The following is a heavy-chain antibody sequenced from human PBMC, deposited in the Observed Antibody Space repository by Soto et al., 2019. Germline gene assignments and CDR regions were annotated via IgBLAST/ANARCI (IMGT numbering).Heavy chain of an antibody. J-gene: IGHJ4*02. V-gene: IGHV4-59*02. D-gene: IGHD5-12*01. CDR3: ARYSYGGFHFDY. CDR2: IHYSGST. Sequence: QVQLQESGPGLVKPSETLSLTCAVSGGSVSNYYWGWLRQPPGKGLEWIGYIHYSGSTNYNPSLKSRVTIPVDTSKSQFSLKLTSVSAADTAVYYCARYSYGGFHFDYWGQGTLVTVSS. CDR1: GGSVSNYY.